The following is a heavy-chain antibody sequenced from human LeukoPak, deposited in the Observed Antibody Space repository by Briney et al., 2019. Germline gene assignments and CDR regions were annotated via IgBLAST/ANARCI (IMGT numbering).Heavy chain of an antibody. CDR1: RFTFSNYW. J-gene: IGHJ4*02. V-gene: IGHV3-7*03. D-gene: IGHD3-10*01. CDR2: INQDGSET. Sequence: RGSLRLSCIASRFTFSNYWMSWVRQTPRKGPEWVSHINQDGSETNYMDSVKGRFTISRDNAKNSLYLQMNNLRAEDTAVYYCARAPYGSGSSYYFDDWGQGTLVTVSS. CDR3: ARAPYGSGSSYYFDD.